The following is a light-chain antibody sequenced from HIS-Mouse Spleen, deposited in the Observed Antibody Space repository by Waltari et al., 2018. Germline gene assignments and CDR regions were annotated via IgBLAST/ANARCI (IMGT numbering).Light chain of an antibody. CDR3: QQSHSTPLT. J-gene: IGKJ4*01. CDR2: AAS. CDR1: QSISSY. V-gene: IGKV1-39*01. Sequence: DIQMTQSPSSLSASVGDRVTITCRASQSISSYLNWYQQKPGKAPKLLSFAASSLQSGVPSRFSGSGSGTDITLTISSLQPEDFATYYCQQSHSTPLTLGGGTKVEIK.